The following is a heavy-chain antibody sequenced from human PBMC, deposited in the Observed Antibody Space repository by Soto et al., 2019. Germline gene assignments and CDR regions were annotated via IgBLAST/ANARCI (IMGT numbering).Heavy chain of an antibody. D-gene: IGHD6-13*01. Sequence: QVQLVESGGGAVQPGRSLRLSCTASAFTLRSYGMHWVRQAPGKGLEWVAVISHDGGNKYYADSVRGRFTISRDNSKNMINPQMNSLRAEDTAVYSCAKDPASAAGTFFDYYYYMDVWGKGTMVTVSS. CDR2: ISHDGGNK. V-gene: IGHV3-30*18. CDR3: AKDPASAAGTFFDYYYYMDV. J-gene: IGHJ6*03. CDR1: AFTLRSYG.